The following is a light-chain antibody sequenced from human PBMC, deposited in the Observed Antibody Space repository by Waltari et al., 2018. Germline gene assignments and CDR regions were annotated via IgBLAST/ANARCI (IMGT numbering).Light chain of an antibody. Sequence: DTQMTQSPSSLAASVGDTVTITCRASQSISKYFNWYQHKPGKAPKLLIYGVSSLQSGVPSRFSGSGSGTVFTLTISSLQPEDFATYYCQQSHSSPRTFGGGTKVEMK. V-gene: IGKV1-39*01. CDR2: GVS. CDR3: QQSHSSPRT. J-gene: IGKJ4*01. CDR1: QSISKY.